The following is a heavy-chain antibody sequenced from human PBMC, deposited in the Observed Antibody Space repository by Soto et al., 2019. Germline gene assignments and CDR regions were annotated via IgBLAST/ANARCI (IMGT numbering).Heavy chain of an antibody. V-gene: IGHV4-34*01. J-gene: IGHJ6*02. CDR3: ARGADYGGKDYYYYGMDV. CDR1: GGSFSGYY. D-gene: IGHD4-17*01. CDR2: INHSGST. Sequence: QVQLQQWGAGLLKPSETLSLTCAVYGGSFSGYYWSWIRQPPGKGLEWIGEINHSGSTNYNPSLKSRVTISVDTSKNQFSLKLSSVTAADTAVYYCARGADYGGKDYYYYGMDVWGQGTTVTVSS.